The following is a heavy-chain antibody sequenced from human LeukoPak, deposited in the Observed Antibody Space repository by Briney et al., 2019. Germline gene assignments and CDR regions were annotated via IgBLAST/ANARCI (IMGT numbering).Heavy chain of an antibody. Sequence: ASVKVSCKASGFTFTSSAVQWVRQARGQRLEWIGWIVVGSGNTNYAQKFQERVTITRDMSTSTAYMELSSLRSEDTAVYYCARHLYHDDFWSGYIDYWGQGSLLTISS. V-gene: IGHV1-58*01. CDR3: ARHLYHDDFWSGYIDY. CDR2: IVVGSGNT. J-gene: IGHJ4*02. CDR1: GFTFTSSA. D-gene: IGHD3-3*01.